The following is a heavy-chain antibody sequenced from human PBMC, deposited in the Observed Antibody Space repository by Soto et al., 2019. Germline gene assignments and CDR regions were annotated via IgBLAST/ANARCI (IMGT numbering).Heavy chain of an antibody. V-gene: IGHV3-23*01. CDR2: ISGSGGNT. D-gene: IGHD6-6*01. Sequence: GGSLRLSCTASGFTFSSYAMSWVRQAPGKGLEWVSAISGSGGNTYYADSVKGRFTISRDNSKNTLYLQMSSLGAEDTAVYYCAKSITARPFDYWGQGALVTVSS. CDR3: AKSITARPFDY. J-gene: IGHJ4*02. CDR1: GFTFSSYA.